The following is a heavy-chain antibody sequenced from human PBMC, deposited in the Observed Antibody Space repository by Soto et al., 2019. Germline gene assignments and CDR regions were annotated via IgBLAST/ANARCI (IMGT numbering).Heavy chain of an antibody. D-gene: IGHD3-10*01. CDR2: INAGNGNT. J-gene: IGHJ4*02. CDR3: ARVPLNVLLWFGEDLYFDY. Sequence: ASVKVSCKASGYTFTSYAMHWVRQAPGQRLEWMGRINAGNGNTKYSQKFQGRVTITRDTSASTAYMELSSLRSEDTAVYYCARVPLNVLLWFGEDLYFDYWGQGTLVTVSS. CDR1: GYTFTSYA. V-gene: IGHV1-3*01.